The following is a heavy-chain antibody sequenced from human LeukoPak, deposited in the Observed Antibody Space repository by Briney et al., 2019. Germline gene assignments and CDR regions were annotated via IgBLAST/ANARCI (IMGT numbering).Heavy chain of an antibody. CDR1: GFTFSNYW. Sequence: PGGSLRLSCAGSGFTFSNYWMHWVRQAPGKGLVWVSRIYTDGSSTDYADSVKGRFTISRDNAKNSLYLQMNSLRAEDTAVYYCARKELVGELQPKAPPSQAYYYYMDVWGKGTTVTVSS. D-gene: IGHD1-26*01. V-gene: IGHV3-74*01. CDR3: ARKELVGELQPKAPPSQAYYYYMDV. J-gene: IGHJ6*03. CDR2: IYTDGSST.